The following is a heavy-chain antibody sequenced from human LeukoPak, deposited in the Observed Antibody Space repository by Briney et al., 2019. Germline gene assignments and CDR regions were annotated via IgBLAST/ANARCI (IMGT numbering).Heavy chain of an antibody. CDR2: IYYSGST. D-gene: IGHD6-13*01. CDR3: ARARESIAAAGTLFDY. Sequence: PSETLSLTCTVSGGSISSYYWSWIRQPPGKGLEWIGYIYYSGSTNYNPSLKSRVTISVDTSKNQFSLKLSSVTAADTAVYYCARARESIAAAGTLFDYWGQGTLVTVSS. CDR1: GGSISSYY. J-gene: IGHJ4*02. V-gene: IGHV4-59*01.